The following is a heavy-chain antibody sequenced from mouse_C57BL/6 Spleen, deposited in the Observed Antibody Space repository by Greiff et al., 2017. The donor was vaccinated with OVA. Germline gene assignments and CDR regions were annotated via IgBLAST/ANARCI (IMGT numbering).Heavy chain of an antibody. D-gene: IGHD2-2*01. J-gene: IGHJ3*01. Sequence: VQLQQPGAELVRPGSSVKLSCKASGYTFTSYWMDWVKQRPGQGLEWIGNIYPSDSETHYNQKFKDKATLTVDKSSSTAYMQLSSLTSEDSAVYYCARGPIYYGYDGFAYWGQGTLVTVSA. V-gene: IGHV1-61*01. CDR2: IYPSDSET. CDR3: ARGPIYYGYDGFAY. CDR1: GYTFTSYW.